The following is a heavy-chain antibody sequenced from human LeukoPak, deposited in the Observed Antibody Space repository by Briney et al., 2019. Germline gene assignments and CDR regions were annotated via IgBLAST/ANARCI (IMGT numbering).Heavy chain of an antibody. V-gene: IGHV1-69*13. CDR2: IIPIFGTA. CDR3: ARGGWSGDSSSWFPSWFDP. Sequence: ASVKVSCKASGGTFSSYAISWVRQAPGQGLEWMGGIIPIFGTANYAQKFQGRVTITADESTSTAYMELSSLRSEDTAVYYCARGGWSGDSSSWFPSWFDPWGQGTLVTVSS. D-gene: IGHD6-13*01. J-gene: IGHJ5*02. CDR1: GGTFSSYA.